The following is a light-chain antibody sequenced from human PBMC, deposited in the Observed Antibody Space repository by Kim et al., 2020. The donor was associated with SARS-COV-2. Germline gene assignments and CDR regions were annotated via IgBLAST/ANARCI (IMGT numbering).Light chain of an antibody. CDR3: QQRYNWPLT. V-gene: IGKV3-11*01. Sequence: EIVLTQSPATLSLSPGERVTLSCRASQSVGNSLAWFQQKPGQAPRLLIFETSNRATGIPARFSGSGSGTAFTLTISSLEPEDFAVYYCQQRYNWPLTFGGGTKVEIK. CDR1: QSVGNS. CDR2: ETS. J-gene: IGKJ4*01.